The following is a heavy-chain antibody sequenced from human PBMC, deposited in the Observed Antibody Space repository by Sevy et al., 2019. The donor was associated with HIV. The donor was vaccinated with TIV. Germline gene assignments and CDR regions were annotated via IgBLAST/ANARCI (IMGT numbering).Heavy chain of an antibody. J-gene: IGHJ4*02. D-gene: IGHD6-13*01. CDR2: LKSDVYGGTV. V-gene: IGHV3-49*04. CDR1: AFTFGDYC. CDR3: TRWKAAQSIFDY. Sequence: GGSLRLSCTASAFTFGDYCMSWVRQAPGKGLEWVAFLKSDVYGGTVDHAASVRGRFVISRDDYKTIAYLQMNDLKTEDTGVYYCTRWKAAQSIFDYWGQGALVTVSS.